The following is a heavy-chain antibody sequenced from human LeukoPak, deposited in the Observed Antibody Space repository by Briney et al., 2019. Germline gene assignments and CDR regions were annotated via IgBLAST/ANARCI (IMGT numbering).Heavy chain of an antibody. V-gene: IGHV4-4*02. CDR3: ARNGGNSDFDY. CDR1: GVSISSSSGNC. Sequence: SETLSLTCAVSGVSISSSSGNCWTWVRQPPGKGLEWIGEIYHSGSTNYNPSLKSRVTMLLDKSKNQFSLKLSSVTAADTAVYYCARNGGNSDFDYWGQGTLVTVSS. CDR2: IYHSGST. J-gene: IGHJ4*02. D-gene: IGHD4-23*01.